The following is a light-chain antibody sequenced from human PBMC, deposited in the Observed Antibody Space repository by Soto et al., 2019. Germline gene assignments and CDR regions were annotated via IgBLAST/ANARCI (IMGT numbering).Light chain of an antibody. CDR2: DAS. CDR1: QSVSSY. Sequence: EIVLTQSPATLSMSPGERATLSCRASQSVSSYLAWYHQKPGQAPRLLMYDASNRATGFPGRFSGRGSGSDFTLTISTLEPEYFALYYCQQRSNWPPTFGQGTKLEIK. J-gene: IGKJ2*01. V-gene: IGKV3-11*01. CDR3: QQRSNWPPT.